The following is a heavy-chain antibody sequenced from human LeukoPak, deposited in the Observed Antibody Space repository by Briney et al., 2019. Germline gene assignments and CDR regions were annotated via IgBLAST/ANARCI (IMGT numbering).Heavy chain of an antibody. J-gene: IGHJ4*02. CDR2: INQDGSEK. V-gene: IGHV3-7*01. CDR3: ARDIGRTIAAGSAVDY. Sequence: GGSLRLSCGASGFTFDDYWMSWVRQAPGQGLEWVANINQDGSEKYYLDSAKGRFTISRDNARNSLYLQVNSLRAEDTAVYYCARDIGRTIAAGSAVDYWGQGTLVTVSS. D-gene: IGHD6-13*01. CDR1: GFTFDDYW.